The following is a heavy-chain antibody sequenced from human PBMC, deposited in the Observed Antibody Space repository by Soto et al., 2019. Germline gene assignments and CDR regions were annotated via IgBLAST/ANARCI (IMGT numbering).Heavy chain of an antibody. D-gene: IGHD3-10*01. CDR2: INGDGSGT. V-gene: IGHV3-74*01. CDR1: GFTFSGSW. Sequence: EVQLVESGGGLVQPGGSLRLSCAASGFTFSGSWMHWVRQAPGKGLVWVSRINGDGSGTSYADFVKGRFTISRDNAKNTRFLQMNGLRAEDTAVYYCARGIFGSGTANDYWGQGTLVTVSS. CDR3: ARGIFGSGTANDY. J-gene: IGHJ4*02.